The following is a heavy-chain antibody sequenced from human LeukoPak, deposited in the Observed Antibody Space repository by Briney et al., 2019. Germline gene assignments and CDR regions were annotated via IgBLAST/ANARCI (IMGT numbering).Heavy chain of an antibody. V-gene: IGHV4-30-2*01. CDR3: ARGGMEYYYDSSGYYYFDY. D-gene: IGHD3-22*01. CDR1: GGSISSGGYY. J-gene: IGHJ4*02. CDR2: IYHSGST. Sequence: PSETLSLTCTVSGGSISSGGYYWSWIRQPPGKGLEWIGYIYHSGSTYYNPSLKSRVTISVDRSKNQFSLKLSSVTAADAAVYYCARGGMEYYYDSSGYYYFDYWGQGTLVTVSS.